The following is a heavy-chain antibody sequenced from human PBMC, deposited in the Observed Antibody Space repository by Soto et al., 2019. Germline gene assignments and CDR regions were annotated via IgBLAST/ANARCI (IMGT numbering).Heavy chain of an antibody. Sequence: PGGSLRLSCAASGFTLSTYEMNWVRQAPGKGLVWVSYISSGGGTIYYADSVKGRFTLSRDNAKNSLYLQMNSLRAEDTAVYYCARDLEQLVPVYYYYGLDVWGQGXTVTVYS. CDR3: ARDLEQLVPVYYYYGLDV. CDR1: GFTLSTYE. J-gene: IGHJ6*02. D-gene: IGHD6-6*01. V-gene: IGHV3-48*03. CDR2: ISSGGGTI.